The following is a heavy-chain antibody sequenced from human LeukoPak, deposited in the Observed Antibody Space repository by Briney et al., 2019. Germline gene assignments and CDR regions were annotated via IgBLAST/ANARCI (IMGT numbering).Heavy chain of an antibody. CDR3: ARVLGAYCSGGSCYSSWYFDL. Sequence: PSETLSLTCTVSGGSISSSYWSWIRQPPGKGPEWIGYIYYSGSTNYNPSLRSRVTISVDTSKNQFSLKLSSVTAAGTAVYYCARVLGAYCSGGSCYSSWYFDLWGRGTLVTVSS. CDR1: GGSISSSY. CDR2: IYYSGST. V-gene: IGHV4-59*01. D-gene: IGHD2-15*01. J-gene: IGHJ2*01.